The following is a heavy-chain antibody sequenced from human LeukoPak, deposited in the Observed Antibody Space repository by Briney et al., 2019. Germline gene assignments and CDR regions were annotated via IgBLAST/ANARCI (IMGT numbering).Heavy chain of an antibody. Sequence: GGSLRLSCAASGFTFSSYAMSWVRQAPGKGLECVSVIYSGGSTYYADSVKGRFTISRDNSKNTLYLQMNSLRVEDTAVYYCARALYSSAWYNYWGQGTLVTVSS. D-gene: IGHD6-19*01. CDR1: GFTFSSYA. J-gene: IGHJ4*02. V-gene: IGHV3-53*01. CDR2: IYSGGST. CDR3: ARALYSSAWYNY.